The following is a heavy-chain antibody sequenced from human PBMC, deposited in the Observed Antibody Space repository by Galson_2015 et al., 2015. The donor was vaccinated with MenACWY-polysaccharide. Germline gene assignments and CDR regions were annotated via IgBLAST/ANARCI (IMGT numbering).Heavy chain of an antibody. Sequence: SLRLSCAASGFTFSNVWMTWVRQAPGKGLEWVGRIKSKSDGGTPDYAAAVNGRCIISRDDSKNTLYLQMNSLKTEDTAMYYCTTDFYGSRGGQGTLVTVSS. V-gene: IGHV3-15*01. J-gene: IGHJ4*02. CDR3: TTDFYGSR. D-gene: IGHD3-10*01. CDR2: IKSKSDGGTP. CDR1: GFTFSNVW.